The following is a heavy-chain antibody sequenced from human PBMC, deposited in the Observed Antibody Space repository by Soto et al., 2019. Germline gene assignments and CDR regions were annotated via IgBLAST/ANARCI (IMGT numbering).Heavy chain of an antibody. CDR2: ISYDGSNK. CDR1: GFTFSSYG. D-gene: IGHD6-19*01. V-gene: IGHV3-30*18. Sequence: PGGSLRLSCAASGFTFSSYGMHWVRQAPGKGLEWVAVISYDGSNKYYADSVKGRFTISRDNSKNTLYLQMNSLRAEDTAVYYCANDRSSGWYVGYYYGMDVWGQGTTVTVSS. CDR3: ANDRSSGWYVGYYYGMDV. J-gene: IGHJ6*02.